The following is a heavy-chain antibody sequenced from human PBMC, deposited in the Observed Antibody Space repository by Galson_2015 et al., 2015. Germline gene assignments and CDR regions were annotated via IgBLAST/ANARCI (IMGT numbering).Heavy chain of an antibody. D-gene: IGHD2-2*01. CDR2: ISAYNDNT. CDR3: ARDPAEHCSTTSCSWNWFDP. V-gene: IGHV1-18*01. CDR1: GYRFSNYG. Sequence: SVKVSCKASGYRFSNYGITWVRQAPGQGLEWMGWISAYNDNTNYAQKFQGRVTFTTDTSTTTVYMDMTSATSDDTAVYYCARDPAEHCSTTSCSWNWFDPWGQGTLVTVSS. J-gene: IGHJ5*02.